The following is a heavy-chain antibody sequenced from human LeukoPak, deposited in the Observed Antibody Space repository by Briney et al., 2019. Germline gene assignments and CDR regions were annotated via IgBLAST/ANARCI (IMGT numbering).Heavy chain of an antibody. V-gene: IGHV3-23*01. CDR2: ISGSGGST. D-gene: IGHD2/OR15-2a*01. J-gene: IGHJ6*03. CDR3: TGGSDKVLSGEYYYYMDV. CDR1: GFTFSSYA. Sequence: PGGSLRLSCAASGFTFSSYAMRWVRQAPGKGLEWVSAISGSGGSTYYADCVKGRFTISRDRAKNSLALQMHSLRAEDTAVYYCTGGSDKVLSGEYYYYMDVWGTGTTVTVSS.